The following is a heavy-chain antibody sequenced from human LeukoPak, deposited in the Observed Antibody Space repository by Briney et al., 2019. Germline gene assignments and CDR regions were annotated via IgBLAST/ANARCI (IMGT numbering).Heavy chain of an antibody. CDR1: GYTFTTSW. V-gene: IGHV5-51*01. J-gene: IGHJ4*02. CDR2: IYPSDSDT. D-gene: IGHD2-8*01. Sequence: GESLKISCKGSGYTFTTSWIGWVRQMPGKGLEWMAIIYPSDSDTTHSPSFQGQVTISADKSINTAYLQWSSLQASDTAMYYCARLYGRYFDYWGQGTLVTVSS. CDR3: ARLYGRYFDY.